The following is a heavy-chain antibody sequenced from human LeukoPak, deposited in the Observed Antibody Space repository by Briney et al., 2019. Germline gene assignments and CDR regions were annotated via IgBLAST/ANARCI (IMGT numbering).Heavy chain of an antibody. CDR3: ARAGSWYCSSTSCYRDAFDI. D-gene: IGHD2-2*01. J-gene: IGHJ3*02. Sequence: SETLSLTCTVSGGSISGSSYYWGWIRQPAGKGLEWIGRIYTSGSTNYNPSLKSRVTISVDTSKNQFSLKLSSVTAADTAVYYCARAGSWYCSSTSCYRDAFDIWGQGTMVTVSS. CDR1: GGSISGSSYY. V-gene: IGHV4-61*02. CDR2: IYTSGST.